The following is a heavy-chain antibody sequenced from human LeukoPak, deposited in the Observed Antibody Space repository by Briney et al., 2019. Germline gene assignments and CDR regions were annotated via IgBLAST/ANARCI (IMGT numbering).Heavy chain of an antibody. CDR3: AKDRGVVTRYFDY. CDR1: GFTFSSYA. V-gene: IGHV3-23*01. D-gene: IGHD4-23*01. Sequence: GGSLRLSCAASGFTFSSYAMSWVRQAPGKGLEWVSAISGSGGSTNYADSVKGRFTISRDNSKNTLYLQMNSLRAEDTAVYYCAKDRGVVTRYFDYWGQGTLVTVSS. CDR2: ISGSGGST. J-gene: IGHJ4*02.